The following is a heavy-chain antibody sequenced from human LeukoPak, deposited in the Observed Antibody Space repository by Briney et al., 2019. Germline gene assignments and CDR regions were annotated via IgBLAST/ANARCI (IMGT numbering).Heavy chain of an antibody. CDR1: GDSINNNNYY. V-gene: IGHV4-39*02. J-gene: IGHJ4*02. CDR2: IYYNGRT. D-gene: IGHD5-24*01. Sequence: SETLSLTCTVSGDSINNNNYYWGWIRQPPGKGLEWIGNIYYNGRTYYSPSLKSRGTISVDTSNNQFSLKLSSVTAADTAVYYCARDTDGYNEGYWGQGTLVTVSS. CDR3: ARDTDGYNEGY.